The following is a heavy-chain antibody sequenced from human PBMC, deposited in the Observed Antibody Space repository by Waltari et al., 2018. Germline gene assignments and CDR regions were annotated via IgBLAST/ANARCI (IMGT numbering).Heavy chain of an antibody. Sequence: QLQLQESGPGLVKPSETLSLTCTVSGGSISSSAYYWVWIRQPPGKGLEWIGSIYYSGTTYYNPSLNSRVTISVETSKSQFSRKLSSVTAADTAIYYCARQSYYDESGHDWGQGTLVTVSS. CDR2: IYYSGTT. V-gene: IGHV4-39*01. CDR1: GGSISSSAYY. CDR3: ARQSYYDESGHD. D-gene: IGHD3-22*01. J-gene: IGHJ4*02.